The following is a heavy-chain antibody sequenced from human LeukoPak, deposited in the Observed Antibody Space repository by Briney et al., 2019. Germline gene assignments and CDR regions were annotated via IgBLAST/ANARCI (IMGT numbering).Heavy chain of an antibody. CDR2: IKQDGSEK. CDR1: GFTFRSYW. Sequence: GGSLRLSCAASGFTFRSYWMSWVRQAPGKGLEWVANIKQDGSEKYYVDSVKGQFTISRDNAKNSLYLQMNSLRAEDTAVYYCARPGYCSGDTCYVAFDIWGQGTMVTVSS. CDR3: ARPGYCSGDTCYVAFDI. D-gene: IGHD2-15*01. J-gene: IGHJ3*02. V-gene: IGHV3-7*01.